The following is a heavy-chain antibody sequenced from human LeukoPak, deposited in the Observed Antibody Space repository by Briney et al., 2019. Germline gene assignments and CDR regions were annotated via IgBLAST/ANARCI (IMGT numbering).Heavy chain of an antibody. CDR3: ARRGWSSSWYTPTYYFDY. J-gene: IGHJ4*02. Sequence: SETLSLTCAAYGGSFSGYYWRWIRQPPGKGLEWIGEINHSGSTNYNPSLKSRVTISVDTSKNQFSLKLSSVTAADTAVYYCARRGWSSSWYTPTYYFDYWGQGTLVTVSS. V-gene: IGHV4-34*01. CDR2: INHSGST. CDR1: GGSFSGYY. D-gene: IGHD6-13*01.